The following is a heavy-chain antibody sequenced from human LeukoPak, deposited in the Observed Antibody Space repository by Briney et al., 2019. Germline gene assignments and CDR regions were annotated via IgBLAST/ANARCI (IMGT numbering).Heavy chain of an antibody. Sequence: GGFLRLSCAASGFTFSSYSMNWVRQAPGKGLEWVSSISSSSSYIYYADSVKGRFTISRDNSKNTVYLQMNSLRAEDTAVYYCARGRQLASPDQGYYFDYWGQGTLVTVSS. CDR1: GFTFSSYS. J-gene: IGHJ4*02. CDR3: ARGRQLASPDQGYYFDY. D-gene: IGHD6-6*01. CDR2: ISSSSSYI. V-gene: IGHV3-21*04.